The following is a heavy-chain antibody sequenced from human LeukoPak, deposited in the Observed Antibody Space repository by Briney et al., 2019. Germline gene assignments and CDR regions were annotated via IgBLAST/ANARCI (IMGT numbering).Heavy chain of an antibody. D-gene: IGHD5-18*01. CDR1: GGTFSSYA. J-gene: IGHJ3*02. V-gene: IGHV1-69*05. CDR3: ARDRPSPKLERGYSYGSDAFDI. CDR2: IIPIFGTA. Sequence: GSSVKVSCKASGGTFSSYAISWVRQAPGQGLEWMGGIIPIFGTANYAQKFQGRVTNTTDESTSTAYMELSSLRSEDTAVYYCARDRPSPKLERGYSYGSDAFDIWGQGTMVTVSS.